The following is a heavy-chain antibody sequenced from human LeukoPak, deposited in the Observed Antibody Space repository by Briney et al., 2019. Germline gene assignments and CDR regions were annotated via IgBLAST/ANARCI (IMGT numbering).Heavy chain of an antibody. CDR3: ARNNGLDV. CDR1: GFALSSHW. V-gene: IGHV3-7*03. Sequence: GGSLRLSCAASGFALSSHWMTWVRQVPGRGPEWVANVNRDGSETYYLDSVKGRFTISKDNAKNSLYLQMNSLRAEDTALYHCARNNGLDVWGQGTTVIVSS. CDR2: VNRDGSET. J-gene: IGHJ6*02.